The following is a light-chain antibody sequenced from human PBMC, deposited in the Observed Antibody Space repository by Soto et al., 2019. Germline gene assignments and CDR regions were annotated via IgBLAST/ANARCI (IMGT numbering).Light chain of an antibody. CDR1: SSDVGGYNY. J-gene: IGLJ3*02. CDR2: EDS. V-gene: IGLV2-14*01. CDR3: SSYSSVTTLWV. Sequence: HSALTQPASVSGSPGQSITISCTGTSSDVGGYNYVSWYQQHPGKAPKLIIYEDSNRPSGVSNRVSGSKSGNPASLTVSGLQAEDEADYYCSSYSSVTTLWVFGGGTKLTVL.